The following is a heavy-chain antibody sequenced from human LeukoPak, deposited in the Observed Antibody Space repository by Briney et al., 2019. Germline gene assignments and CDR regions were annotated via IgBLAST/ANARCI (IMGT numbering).Heavy chain of an antibody. J-gene: IGHJ6*04. CDR1: GGSFSGYY. V-gene: IGHV4-34*01. CDR3: AAEDSSTSSMDV. D-gene: IGHD2-2*01. Sequence: SETLSLTCAVYGGSFSGYYWSWIRQPPGKGLEWIGEINHSGSTNYNPSLKSRVTISVDTSKNQFSLKLSSVTAADTAVHYCAAEDSSTSSMDVWGKGTTVTVSS. CDR2: INHSGST.